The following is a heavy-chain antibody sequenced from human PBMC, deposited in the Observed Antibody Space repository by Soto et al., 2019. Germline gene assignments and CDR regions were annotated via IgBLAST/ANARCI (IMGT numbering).Heavy chain of an antibody. D-gene: IGHD5-18*01. V-gene: IGHV1-46*01. Sequence: ASVKISCKASGYTFTSYYMHWVRQAPGQGLEWMGIINPSGGSTSYAQKFQGRVTMTRDTSTSTVYMELSSLRSEDTAVYYCAREGHSYGYYYYGMDVWGQGTTVTVSS. CDR2: INPSGGST. CDR1: GYTFTSYY. J-gene: IGHJ6*02. CDR3: AREGHSYGYYYYGMDV.